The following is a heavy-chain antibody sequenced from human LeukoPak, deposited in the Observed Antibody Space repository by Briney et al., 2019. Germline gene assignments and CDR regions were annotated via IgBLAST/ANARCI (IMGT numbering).Heavy chain of an antibody. D-gene: IGHD1-26*01. V-gene: IGHV3-53*01. J-gene: IGHJ5*02. CDR2: IYSGGST. CDR3: AKCPSGATPSWFDP. CDR1: GVSITSNH. Sequence: GGSLRLSCAASGVSITSNHMSWVRQAPGKGLEWVSTIYSGGSTYYADYVTGRFTISRDNSKNTLYLQMNSLRAEDTAVYYCAKCPSGATPSWFDPWGQGTLVTVSS.